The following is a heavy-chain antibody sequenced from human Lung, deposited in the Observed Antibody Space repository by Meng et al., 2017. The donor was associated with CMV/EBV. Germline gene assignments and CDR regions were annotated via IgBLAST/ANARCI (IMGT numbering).Heavy chain of an antibody. J-gene: IGHJ4*02. D-gene: IGHD3-3*01. V-gene: IGHV3-30*04. Sequence: SLKISCVASGFMFSSYSLHWVRQAPGKGLEWVAVTSYDGSKKEYANSVKGRFTVSRDNSKNTLYLQMNTLRADDTAVYYCARADYANYGFWSGFPAFWGPRTXVNVSS. CDR3: ARADYANYGFWSGFPAF. CDR1: GFMFSSYS. CDR2: TSYDGSKK.